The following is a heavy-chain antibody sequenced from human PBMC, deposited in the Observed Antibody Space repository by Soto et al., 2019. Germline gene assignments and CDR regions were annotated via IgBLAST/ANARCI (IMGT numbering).Heavy chain of an antibody. D-gene: IGHD2-15*01. J-gene: IGHJ6*02. CDR3: ARAVGRSPLFYGMDV. Sequence: SETLSLTCAVSGGSISSSNWWSWVRQPPGKGLEWIGEIYHSGSTNYNPSLKSRVTISVDKSKNQFSLKLSSVTAADTAVYYCARAVGRSPLFYGMDVWGQGTTVTVSS. V-gene: IGHV4-4*02. CDR2: IYHSGST. CDR1: GGSISSSNW.